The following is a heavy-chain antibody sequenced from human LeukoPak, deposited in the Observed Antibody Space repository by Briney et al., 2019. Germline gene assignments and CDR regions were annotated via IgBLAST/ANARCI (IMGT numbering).Heavy chain of an antibody. V-gene: IGHV4-59*05. CDR1: GASISRYY. Sequence: SETPSLTCSVSGASISRYYCSWIRQPPGGGLEWIGSIYYSGSTYYNPSLKSRVTISVDTSKNQFSLKLSSVTAADTAVYYCARRLLDYYDSSGYTPIDYWGQGTLVTVSS. D-gene: IGHD3-22*01. CDR2: IYYSGST. CDR3: ARRLLDYYDSSGYTPIDY. J-gene: IGHJ4*02.